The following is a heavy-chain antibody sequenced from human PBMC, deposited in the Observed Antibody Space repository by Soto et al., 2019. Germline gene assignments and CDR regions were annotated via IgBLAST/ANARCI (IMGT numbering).Heavy chain of an antibody. CDR3: ATLTADF. V-gene: IGHV2-5*02. CDR1: GVSLTTGVG. CDR2: VYWDDDK. Sequence: ITLEESGPTLVKPTETLTLTCTFTGVSLTTGVGVGWVRQPPGKALEWLALVYWDDDKHYTPSLMSRLTITKDISKGQVVLTMTNMDPMDTATYYCATLTADFWGPGTLVTVSS. J-gene: IGHJ4*02.